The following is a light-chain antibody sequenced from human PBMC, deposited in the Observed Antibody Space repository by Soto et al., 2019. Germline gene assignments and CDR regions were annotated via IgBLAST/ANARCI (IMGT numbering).Light chain of an antibody. Sequence: NFMLTQPHSVSESPGKTVTISCTRSGGSITSGYVQWYQQRPGSAPTTVIYEDNQRPSGVPDRFSGSIDSSSNSASLTISGLKTEDEADNYCQSYHSSYPYVFGTGTKVTVL. CDR3: QSYHSSYPYV. CDR2: EDN. V-gene: IGLV6-57*03. CDR1: GGSITSGY. J-gene: IGLJ1*01.